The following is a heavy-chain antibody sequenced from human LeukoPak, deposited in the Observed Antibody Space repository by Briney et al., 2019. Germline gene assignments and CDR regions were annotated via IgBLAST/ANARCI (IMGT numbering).Heavy chain of an antibody. CDR2: INRVSNTI. J-gene: IGHJ6*02. Sequence: GGSLRLSCAAFGFTFSSYSMNWVRQAPGKGLEWVSYINRVSNTIYYADSVKGRFTISRGNAKNSLYLQMNSLRAEDTAVYYCARETGHFYGMDVWGQGTTVTVSS. CDR3: ARETGHFYGMDV. V-gene: IGHV3-48*01. CDR1: GFTFSSYS.